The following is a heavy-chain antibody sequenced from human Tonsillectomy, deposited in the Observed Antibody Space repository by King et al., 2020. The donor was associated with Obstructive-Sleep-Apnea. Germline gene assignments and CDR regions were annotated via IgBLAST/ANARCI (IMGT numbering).Heavy chain of an antibody. D-gene: IGHD6-19*01. CDR1: GGSISSFF. Sequence: QLQESGPGLVKPSETLSLTCTVSGGSISSFFWSWIRQPPGKGLQWIGYVFYTGSTNYNPSLKSRVTISVDTSKNQFSLNMSSVTAADTAFYHCARGVAGTGYFDSWRQGSLVTVSS. CDR2: VFYTGST. CDR3: ARGVAGTGYFDS. J-gene: IGHJ4*02. V-gene: IGHV4-59*12.